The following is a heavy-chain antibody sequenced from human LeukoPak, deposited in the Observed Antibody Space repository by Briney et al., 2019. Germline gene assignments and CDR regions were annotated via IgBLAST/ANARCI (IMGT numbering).Heavy chain of an antibody. D-gene: IGHD5-12*01. CDR2: IYSGGST. V-gene: IGHV3-66*01. J-gene: IGHJ4*02. Sequence: GGSLRLSCAASGFTFDDYAMHWVRQAPGKGLEWVSLIYSGGSTYYADSVKGRFTISRDNSKNTLYLQMNSLRAEDTAVYYWARGPSGYHNTGGQGTLVTVSS. CDR3: ARGPSGYHNT. CDR1: GFTFDDYA.